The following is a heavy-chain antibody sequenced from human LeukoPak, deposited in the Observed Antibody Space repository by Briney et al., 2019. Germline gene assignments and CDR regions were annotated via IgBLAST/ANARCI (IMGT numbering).Heavy chain of an antibody. CDR2: VIPIFGTA. D-gene: IGHD3-3*01. J-gene: IGHJ6*03. CDR1: GGTFSSYA. V-gene: IGHV1-69*05. CDR3: ARAIFGVVRTYYYMDV. Sequence: ALVKVSCKASGGTFSSYAISWVRQAPGQGLEWMGGVIPIFGTANYAQKFQGRVTITTDESTSTAYMELSSLRSEDTAVYYCARAIFGVVRTYYYMDVWGKGTTVTVSS.